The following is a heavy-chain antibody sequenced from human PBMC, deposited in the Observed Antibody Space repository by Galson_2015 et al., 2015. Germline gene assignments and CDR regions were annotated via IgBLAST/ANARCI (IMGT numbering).Heavy chain of an antibody. D-gene: IGHD6-13*01. Sequence: SVKVSCKASGYTFTSYGISWVRQAPGQGLEWMGWISAYNDNTNYAQKLQGRVTMTTDTSTSTAYMELRSLRSDDTAVYYCARGSLAFRHSSSWSLKNYYYYGMDVWGQGTTVTVSS. CDR2: ISAYNDNT. CDR1: GYTFTSYG. V-gene: IGHV1-18*01. J-gene: IGHJ6*02. CDR3: ARGSLAFRHSSSWSLKNYYYYGMDV.